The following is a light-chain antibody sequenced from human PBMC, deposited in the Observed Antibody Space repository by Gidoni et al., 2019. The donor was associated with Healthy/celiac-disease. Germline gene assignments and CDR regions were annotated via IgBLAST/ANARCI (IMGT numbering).Light chain of an antibody. Sequence: DIQMTQSPSSLSASVGDRVTITCQSSQDISNYLNWYQQKPGKAPKLLIYDASNLETGVPSRLSGSGSGTEFNFTISSMQPEDIATYNCQRYDNHTRELTFGGGTKVEIK. V-gene: IGKV1-33*01. J-gene: IGKJ4*01. CDR2: DAS. CDR3: QRYDNHTRELT. CDR1: QDISNY.